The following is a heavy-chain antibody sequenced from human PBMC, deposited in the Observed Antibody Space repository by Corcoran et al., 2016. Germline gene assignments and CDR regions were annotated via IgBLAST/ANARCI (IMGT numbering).Heavy chain of an antibody. J-gene: IGHJ6*02. Sequence: QVQLQQWGAGLLKPSETLSLTCAVYGGSFSGYYWSWIRQPPGKGLEWIGEINHSGSTNYNPSLKSRVTISVDTSKNQFSLKLSSVTAADTAVYYCARGSGGVVVVAATPLGYYYYGMDVWGQGTTVTVSS. D-gene: IGHD2-15*01. V-gene: IGHV4-34*01. CDR1: GGSFSGYY. CDR3: ARGSGGVVVVAATPLGYYYYGMDV. CDR2: INHSGST.